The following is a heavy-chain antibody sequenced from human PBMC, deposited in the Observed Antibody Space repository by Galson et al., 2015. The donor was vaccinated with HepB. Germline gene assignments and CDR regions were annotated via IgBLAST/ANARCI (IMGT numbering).Heavy chain of an antibody. Sequence: SLRLSCAASGFTFSSYGMHWVRQAPGKGLEWVAVISYDGSNKYYADSVKGRFTISRDNSKNTLYLQMNSLRAEDTAVYYCAKDYYDSYGMDVWGQGTTVTVSS. J-gene: IGHJ6*02. CDR1: GFTFSSYG. D-gene: IGHD3-3*01. CDR2: ISYDGSNK. V-gene: IGHV3-30*18. CDR3: AKDYYDSYGMDV.